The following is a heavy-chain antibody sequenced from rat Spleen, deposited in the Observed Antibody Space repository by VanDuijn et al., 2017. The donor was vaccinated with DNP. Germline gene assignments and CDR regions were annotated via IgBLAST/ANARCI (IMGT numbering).Heavy chain of an antibody. D-gene: IGHD4-3*01. Sequence: EVQLVESGGGLVQPGRSLKLSCAASGFTFSNCNMAWVRQAPKKGLEWVASISINGGTTYYRNSVKGRFTISRDNAKSTLYLQMNSLRSEDMATYYCARWYNSGYYFDYWGQGVMVTVSS. V-gene: IGHV5-7*01. CDR2: ISINGGTT. J-gene: IGHJ2*01. CDR1: GFTFSNCN. CDR3: ARWYNSGYYFDY.